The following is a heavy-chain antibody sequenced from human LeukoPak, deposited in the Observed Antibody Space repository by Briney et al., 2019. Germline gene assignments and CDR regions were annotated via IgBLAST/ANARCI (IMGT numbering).Heavy chain of an antibody. V-gene: IGHV4-61*05. CDR1: GDSIISSSYY. CDR2: IYYSGST. J-gene: IGHJ4*02. Sequence: SETLSLTCTVSGDSIISSSYYWGWIRQPPGKGLEWIGYIYYSGSTNYNPSLKSRVTISVDTSKNQFSLKLSSVTAADTAVYYCARNLDYWGQGTLVTVSS. CDR3: ARNLDY.